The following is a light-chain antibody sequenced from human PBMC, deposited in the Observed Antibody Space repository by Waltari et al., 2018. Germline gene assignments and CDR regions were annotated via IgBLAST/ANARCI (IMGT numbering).Light chain of an antibody. J-gene: IGLJ3*02. CDR2: GG. V-gene: IGLV2-23*01. CDR3: CSYAGSGPWV. CDR1: ASDVGTYKS. Sequence: QSALTQPASVSGSPGQSVTIPCPETASDVGTYKSVSWYQQHPGKAPKLILSGGSSRFSGSKSGNTASLTISGLQAEDEAHYYCCSYAGSGPWVFGGGTKLTVL.